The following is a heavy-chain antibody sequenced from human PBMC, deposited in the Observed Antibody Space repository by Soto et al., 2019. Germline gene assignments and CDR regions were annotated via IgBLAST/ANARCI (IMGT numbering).Heavy chain of an antibody. V-gene: IGHV4-39*01. Sequence: SETLSLTCTVSGGSISSSSYYWGWIRQPPGKGLERIASIYYSGSTYYNPSLKSRVTISVDTSKNQFSLKLTSVTAADTAVYFCARHQNEGYDILTGRQGFDPWGQGTLVTVSS. CDR1: GGSISSSSYY. D-gene: IGHD3-9*01. CDR2: IYYSGST. J-gene: IGHJ5*02. CDR3: ARHQNEGYDILTGRQGFDP.